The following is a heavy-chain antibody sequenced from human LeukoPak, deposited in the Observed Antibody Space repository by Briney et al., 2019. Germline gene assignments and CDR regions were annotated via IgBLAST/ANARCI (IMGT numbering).Heavy chain of an antibody. V-gene: IGHV4-39*01. CDR3: ARQGDYYDSGGYYYKITRFDY. CDR1: GGSISSSSYY. CDR2: IYYSGST. J-gene: IGHJ4*02. Sequence: TASETLSLTCTVSGGSISSSSYYWGWIRQPPGKGLEWIGSIYYSGSTYYNPSLKSRVTISVDTSKNQFSLKLSSVTAADTAVYYCARQGDYYDSGGYYYKITRFDYWGQGTLVTVSS. D-gene: IGHD3-22*01.